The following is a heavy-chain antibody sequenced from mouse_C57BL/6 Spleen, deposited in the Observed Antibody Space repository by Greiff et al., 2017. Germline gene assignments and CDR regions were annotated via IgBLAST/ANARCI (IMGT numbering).Heavy chain of an antibody. J-gene: IGHJ1*03. D-gene: IGHD1-1*01. Sequence: QVQLKESGAELVKPGASVKISCEASGYAFSSYWMNWVKQRPGKGLEWIGQIYPGDGDTNYNGKFKGKATLTADKSSSTAYMQLSSLTSEDSAVYFCASHGSSSWYFDVWGTGTTVTVSS. CDR1: GYAFSSYW. V-gene: IGHV1-80*01. CDR3: ASHGSSSWYFDV. CDR2: IYPGDGDT.